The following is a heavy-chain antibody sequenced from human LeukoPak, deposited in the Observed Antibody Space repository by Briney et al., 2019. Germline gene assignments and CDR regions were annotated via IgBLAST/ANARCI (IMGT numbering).Heavy chain of an antibody. J-gene: IGHJ4*02. CDR3: AKRVRDGHNSPIDY. CDR2: IGAGGHNT. Sequence: GGSLRLSCAASGFTFTNCAMTWVRQAPGKGLEYVSEIGAGGHNTYYADSVEGRLTISRDNSENTLSLQMDSLKVEDTAIYYCAKRVRDGHNSPIDYWGQGVLVTVSS. CDR1: GFTFTNCA. V-gene: IGHV3-23*01. D-gene: IGHD5-24*01.